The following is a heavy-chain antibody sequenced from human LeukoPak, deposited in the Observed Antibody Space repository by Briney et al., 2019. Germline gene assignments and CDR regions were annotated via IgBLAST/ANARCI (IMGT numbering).Heavy chain of an antibody. Sequence: SETPSLTCTVSGGSINSYWSWIRQPAGKGLEWIGRISGSGTITYNPALQSRLSISIDTSKNQFSLKLMSVTAADTAVYYCARHPSTTDAFDIWGQGTMVTVSS. CDR3: ARHPSTTDAFDI. J-gene: IGHJ3*02. CDR1: GGSINSY. CDR2: ISGSGTI. D-gene: IGHD1-26*01. V-gene: IGHV4-4*07.